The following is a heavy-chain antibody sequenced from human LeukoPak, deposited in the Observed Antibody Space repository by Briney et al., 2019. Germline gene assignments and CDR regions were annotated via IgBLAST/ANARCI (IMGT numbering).Heavy chain of an antibody. J-gene: IGHJ4*02. CDR2: ISYDGSNK. Sequence: GGSLRLSCAASGFTFSSYGMHWVRQAPGKGLEWVAVISYDGSNKYYADSVKGRFTISRDNSKNTLYLQMNSLRAKDTAVYYCAKDGGSDYFDYWGQGTLVTVSS. CDR1: GFTFSSYG. V-gene: IGHV3-30*18. D-gene: IGHD3-16*01. CDR3: AKDGGSDYFDY.